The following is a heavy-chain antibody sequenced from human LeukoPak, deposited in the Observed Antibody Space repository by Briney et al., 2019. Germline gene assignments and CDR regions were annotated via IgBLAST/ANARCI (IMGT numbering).Heavy chain of an antibody. D-gene: IGHD6-19*01. Sequence: GGSLRLSCAASGFTFSSYGMHWVRQAPGKGLEWVAFIRYDGSNKYYADSVKGRFTISRDNSKNTLYLQMNSLRAEDTAVFYCAKALYSSGSLVDFWGQGTPVTVSS. CDR3: AKALYSSGSLVDF. V-gene: IGHV3-30*02. CDR1: GFTFSSYG. J-gene: IGHJ4*02. CDR2: IRYDGSNK.